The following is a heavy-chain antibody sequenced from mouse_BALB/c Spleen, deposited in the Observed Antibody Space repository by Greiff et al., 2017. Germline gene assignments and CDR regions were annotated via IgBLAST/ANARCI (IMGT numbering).Heavy chain of an antibody. J-gene: IGHJ2*01. Sequence: EVKLVESGGGLVQPGGSRKLSCAASGFTFSSFGMHWVRQAPEKGLEWVAYISSGSSTIYYADTVKGRFTISRDNPKNTLFLQMTSLRSEDTAMYYCARSGVITTVVVDYWGQGTTLTVSS. CDR3: ARSGVITTVVVDY. CDR2: ISSGSSTI. D-gene: IGHD1-1*01. V-gene: IGHV5-17*02. CDR1: GFTFSSFG.